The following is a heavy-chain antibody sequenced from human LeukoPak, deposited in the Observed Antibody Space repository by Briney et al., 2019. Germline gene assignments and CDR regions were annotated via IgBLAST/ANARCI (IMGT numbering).Heavy chain of an antibody. CDR3: ASFVVVVAAFDY. D-gene: IGHD2-15*01. V-gene: IGHV4-30-2*01. CDR1: GGSISSGGYS. Sequence: SQTLSLTCAVSGGSISSGGYSWSWIRQPPGEGLEWIGYIYHSGSTYYNPSLKSRVTISVDRSKNQFSLKLSSVTAADTAVYYCASFVVVVAAFDYWGQGTLVTVSS. CDR2: IYHSGST. J-gene: IGHJ4*02.